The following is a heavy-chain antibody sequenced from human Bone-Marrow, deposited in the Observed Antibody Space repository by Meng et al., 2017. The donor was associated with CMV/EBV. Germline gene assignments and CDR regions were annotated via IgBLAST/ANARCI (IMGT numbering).Heavy chain of an antibody. CDR1: GGSFSSYY. D-gene: IGHD5-18*01. V-gene: IGHV4-39*07. CDR2: IYYSGST. Sequence: GSLRLSCAVYGGSFSSYYWGWIRQPPGKGLEWIGSIYYSGSTYYNPSLKSRVTISVDTSKNQFSLKLSSVTAADTAVYYCARLSAMVDYWGQGTLVTVSS. CDR3: ARLSAMVDY. J-gene: IGHJ4*02.